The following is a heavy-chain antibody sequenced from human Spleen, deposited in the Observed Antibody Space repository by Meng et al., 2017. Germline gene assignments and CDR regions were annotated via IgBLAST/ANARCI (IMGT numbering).Heavy chain of an antibody. CDR2: INPKSGDT. V-gene: IGHV1-2*06. Sequence: ASVKVSCKPSGYNFPDYWLHWVRRAPGHGLEWMGRINPKSGDTHYEQRFQGRVTMTGDTSISTAYMELIGLRSDDTAMYYCAKDHHNSGNFWGSIFDYWGQGTLVTVSS. CDR1: GYNFPDYW. D-gene: IGHD1-26*01. J-gene: IGHJ4*02. CDR3: AKDHHNSGNFWGSIFDY.